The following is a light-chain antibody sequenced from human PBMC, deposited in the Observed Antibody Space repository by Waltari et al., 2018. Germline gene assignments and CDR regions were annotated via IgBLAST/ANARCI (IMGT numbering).Light chain of an antibody. CDR3: QQCYTSPYT. Sequence: DIVMTQSPDSLAVSLGERATINCKSSQSVLSSSNNKNYLGWYQQQPVQPPKLLISWASTRESGVPDRFSGSGSVTDFTLTISSLQAEDVAVYYCQQCYTSPYTFGQGTKLEIK. CDR1: QSVLSSSNNKNY. V-gene: IGKV4-1*01. CDR2: WAS. J-gene: IGKJ2*01.